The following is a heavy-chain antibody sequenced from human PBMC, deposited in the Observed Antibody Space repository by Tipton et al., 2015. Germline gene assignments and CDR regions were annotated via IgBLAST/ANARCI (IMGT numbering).Heavy chain of an antibody. D-gene: IGHD1/OR15-1a*01. CDR2: LNPGDSDT. Sequence: VQLVQSGAEVKKPGESLKISCRASGYSFITYWIGWVRQTPGKGLEWIGILNPGDSDTRYSPSFQGHVTISADRSISPAYLQWSSLKASDTGIYYCVRHEQTYHQYYGMDVWGQGTTVTVSS. J-gene: IGHJ6*02. CDR1: GYSFITYW. CDR3: VRHEQTYHQYYGMDV. V-gene: IGHV5-51*01.